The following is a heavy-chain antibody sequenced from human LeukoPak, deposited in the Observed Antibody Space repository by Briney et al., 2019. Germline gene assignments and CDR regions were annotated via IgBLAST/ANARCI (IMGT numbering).Heavy chain of an antibody. V-gene: IGHV4-59*01. CDR2: IYYSGST. CDR3: ARDNIVVVAATKAYYFDY. CDR1: GGSTSSYY. J-gene: IGHJ4*02. D-gene: IGHD2-15*01. Sequence: PSETLSLTCTVSGGSTSSYYWSWIRQSPGKGLECIGYIYYSGSTNYNPSLKSRVTISVDTSKNQFSLKLSSVTAADTAVYYCARDNIVVVAATKAYYFDYWGQGTLVTVSS.